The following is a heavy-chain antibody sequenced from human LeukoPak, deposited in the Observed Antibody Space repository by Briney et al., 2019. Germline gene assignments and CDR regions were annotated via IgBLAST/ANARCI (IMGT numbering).Heavy chain of an antibody. Sequence: GGSLRLSCAASGFTFVDFGMSWVRQTPGKGLEWVSGINWNGGGTGYADSVKGRFTISRDNSKNTLSLEMNSLRAEDTAVYYCAREAYRSGWCYLDYWGRGTLVTVSS. CDR3: AREAYRSGWCYLDY. D-gene: IGHD6-19*01. CDR1: GFTFVDFG. V-gene: IGHV3-20*04. J-gene: IGHJ4*02. CDR2: INWNGGGT.